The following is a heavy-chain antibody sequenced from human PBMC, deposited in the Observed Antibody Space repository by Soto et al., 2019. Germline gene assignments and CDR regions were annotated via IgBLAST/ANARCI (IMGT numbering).Heavy chain of an antibody. J-gene: IGHJ6*02. CDR3: ARRYSSSWAYYYYGMDV. CDR2: INAGNGNT. CDR1: GYTFTSYA. D-gene: IGHD6-13*01. Sequence: ASVKVSCKASGYTFTSYAMHWVRQAPGQRLEWMGWINAGNGNTKYSQKFQGRVTITRDTSASTAYMELSSLRSEDTAVYYCARRYSSSWAYYYYGMDVWGQGTTVTVSS. V-gene: IGHV1-3*01.